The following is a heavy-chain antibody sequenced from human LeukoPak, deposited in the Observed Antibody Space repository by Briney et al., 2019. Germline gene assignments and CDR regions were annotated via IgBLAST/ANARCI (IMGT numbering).Heavy chain of an antibody. CDR1: GGSISSYY. J-gene: IGHJ5*02. CDR2: IYTSGST. D-gene: IGHD3-22*01. CDR3: ARGRDGTGYSLVWFGA. V-gene: IGHV4-4*07. Sequence: SETLSLTCTVSGGSISSYYWSWIRQPAGKGLEWIGRIYTSGSTNYNPSLKSRVTISVDKSKNPFSLKMSSVTAADTAVYYCARGRDGTGYSLVWFGAWGQGTLVTVSS.